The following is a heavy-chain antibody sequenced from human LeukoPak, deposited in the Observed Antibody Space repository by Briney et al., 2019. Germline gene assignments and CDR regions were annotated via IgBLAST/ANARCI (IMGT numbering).Heavy chain of an antibody. CDR2: IYYSGST. D-gene: IGHD5-24*01. J-gene: IGHJ4*02. V-gene: IGHV4-31*03. Sequence: PSQTLSLTCTVSGGSISSGGYYWSWIRQHPGKGLEWIGYIYYSGSTYYNPSLKGRVTISVDTSKNQFSLKLSSVTAADTAVYYCARGRDRDGYNYVAFDYWGQGTLVTVSS. CDR1: GGSISSGGYY. CDR3: ARGRDRDGYNYVAFDY.